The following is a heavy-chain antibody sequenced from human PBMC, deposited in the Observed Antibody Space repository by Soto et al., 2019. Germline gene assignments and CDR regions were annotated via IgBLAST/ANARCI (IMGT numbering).Heavy chain of an antibody. Sequence: WTWIRQPPGKGLEWIGSIYYSGITHYNPSLKSRVTISVDTSKNQFSLKLNSVTAADTAVYYCARGGGYSYGYSDYWGQGTLVTVSS. V-gene: IGHV4-59*01. CDR2: IYYSGIT. D-gene: IGHD5-18*01. J-gene: IGHJ4*02. CDR3: ARGGGYSYGYSDY.